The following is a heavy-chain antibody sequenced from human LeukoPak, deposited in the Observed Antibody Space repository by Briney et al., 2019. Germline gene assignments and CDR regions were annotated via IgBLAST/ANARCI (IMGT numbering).Heavy chain of an antibody. CDR3: AKDYYGSGSYYDY. CDR2: ITWDGGST. D-gene: IGHD3-10*01. Sequence: GGSLRLSCVASGFTFDGYAMHWVRQAPGKGLEWVSLITWDGGSTYYADSVKGRFTISRDNSKNSLYLQMNSLRAEDTALYYCAKDYYGSGSYYDYWGQGTLVTVSS. V-gene: IGHV3-43D*03. CDR1: GFTFDGYA. J-gene: IGHJ4*02.